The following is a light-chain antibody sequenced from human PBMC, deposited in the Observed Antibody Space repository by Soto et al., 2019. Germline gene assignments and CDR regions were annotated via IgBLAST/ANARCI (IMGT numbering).Light chain of an antibody. V-gene: IGKV1-5*01. J-gene: IGKJ5*01. CDR2: DAS. CDR3: QQYYGLPPLT. CDR1: QSISNW. Sequence: DIQMTQSPSTLSASVGDRVTITCRASQSISNWLAWYQQKPGKAPNLLIYDASSLESGVPSRFSGSGSGTEFTLTIGSLQPDDFATYYCQQYYGLPPLTFGQGTRLEIK.